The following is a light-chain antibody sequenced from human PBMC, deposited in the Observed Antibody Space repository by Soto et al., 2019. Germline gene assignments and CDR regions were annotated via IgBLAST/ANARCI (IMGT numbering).Light chain of an antibody. Sequence: EIVMTQSPATLSVSPGERATLSCRASQSVNSNLAWYQQKPGQAPRLLIYGASNRATGIPDRFSGSVSGTVFTLTITRLEPEDFAVYYCQQYGSSPPFGQGTRLEIK. CDR3: QQYGSSPP. CDR1: QSVNSN. CDR2: GAS. V-gene: IGKV3-20*01. J-gene: IGKJ5*01.